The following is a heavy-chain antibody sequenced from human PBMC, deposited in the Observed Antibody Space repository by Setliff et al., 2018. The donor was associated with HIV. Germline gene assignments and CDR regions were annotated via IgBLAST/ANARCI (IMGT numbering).Heavy chain of an antibody. CDR3: ARGDSGSYFGAHFDY. CDR2: VNPNSGKT. CDR1: GCTFDTYD. J-gene: IGHJ4*02. D-gene: IGHD1-26*01. Sequence: GASVKVSCKASGCTFDTYDMNWVRQATGQGLEWLGWVNPNSGKTGYAQKFQGRITVTRETTRNTVYMELSSLTAEDTAEYFCARGDSGSYFGAHFDYWGQGTLVTV. V-gene: IGHV1-8*02.